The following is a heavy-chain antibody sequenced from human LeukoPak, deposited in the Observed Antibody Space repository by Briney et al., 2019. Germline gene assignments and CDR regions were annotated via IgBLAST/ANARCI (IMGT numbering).Heavy chain of an antibody. V-gene: IGHV4-59*08. CDR1: GXSMSSYY. Sequence: SETLSLTCTVSGXSMSSYYWSWIRQPPGKGREWIGYIFYTGSTNYNPSLKSRVTLSVDTSKNQLSLKLGSVTAADTAVYYCARQPYMLGAYYFDYWGQGTLVTVSS. CDR2: IFYTGST. J-gene: IGHJ4*02. CDR3: ARQPYMLGAYYFDY. D-gene: IGHD1-26*01.